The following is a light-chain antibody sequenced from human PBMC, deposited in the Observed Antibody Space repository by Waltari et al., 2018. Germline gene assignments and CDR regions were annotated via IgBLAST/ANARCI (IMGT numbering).Light chain of an antibody. CDR2: DVS. CDR1: NRNFGGLYY. Sequence: QSALSQPRSVSGSTGKSVTISCTGTNRNFGGLYYVPWYQHHPGKVPKLTIYDVSKRPSGVPDRFSGSKSGNTASLTISGLQAEDEAHYYCCSYAGRLWVFGGGTNLTVL. J-gene: IGLJ3*02. V-gene: IGLV2-11*01. CDR3: CSYAGRLWV.